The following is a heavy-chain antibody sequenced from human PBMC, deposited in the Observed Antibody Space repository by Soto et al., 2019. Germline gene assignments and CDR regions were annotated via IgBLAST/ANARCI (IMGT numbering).Heavy chain of an antibody. J-gene: IGHJ4*02. CDR1: GYTFTSDY. Sequence: ASVKVSCKASGYTFTSDYMHWVRQAPGQGLEWMGIINPSGGSTSYAQNFQGRVTMMRDTSTSTVYMELSSLRSEDTAVYYCARVIAAAGTLDYWGQGTLVTVSS. CDR2: INPSGGST. V-gene: IGHV1-46*03. D-gene: IGHD6-13*01. CDR3: ARVIAAAGTLDY.